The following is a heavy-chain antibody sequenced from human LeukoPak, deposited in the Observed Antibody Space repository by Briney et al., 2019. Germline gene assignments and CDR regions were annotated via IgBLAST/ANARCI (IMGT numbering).Heavy chain of an antibody. D-gene: IGHD3-22*01. Sequence: PGGSLRLSCAVSEFSFTTYNINWVRQAPGKGLEWVSSISASSTYIYYADSVKGRFTISRDNAKNSLFLQMNNLRAEDTAVYYCARGKRTITTTLVLIPPSFDIWGQGTVVTVSS. J-gene: IGHJ3*02. CDR3: ARGKRTITTTLVLIPPSFDI. V-gene: IGHV3-21*01. CDR2: ISASSTYI. CDR1: EFSFTTYN.